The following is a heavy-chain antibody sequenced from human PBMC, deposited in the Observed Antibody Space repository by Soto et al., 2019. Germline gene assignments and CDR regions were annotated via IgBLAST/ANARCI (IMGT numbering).Heavy chain of an antibody. CDR2: ISSSSSYI. Sequence: EVQLVESGGGLVKPGGSLRLSCAASGFTFSSYSMNWVRQAPGKGLEWVSSISSSSSYIYYADSVKGRFTISRDNAKNSLYLQMNSLRAEDTAVYYCARDDPGGEDWYFDLCGRGTLVTVSS. CDR3: ARDDPGGEDWYFDL. V-gene: IGHV3-21*01. D-gene: IGHD7-27*01. J-gene: IGHJ2*01. CDR1: GFTFSSYS.